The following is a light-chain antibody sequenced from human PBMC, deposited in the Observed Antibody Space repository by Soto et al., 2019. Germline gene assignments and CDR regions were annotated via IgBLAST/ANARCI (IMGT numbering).Light chain of an antibody. J-gene: IGKJ2*01. V-gene: IGKV1-9*01. CDR2: GAS. CDR1: QDITNF. Sequence: STHPPSFLSSSVKEKVTITCRASQDITNFLAWYQQKPGKAPELLIYGASTLHSGVPPRFSGSGSGTEFTLTISSLQPEDFATYRCQHLNSYPYTFGQGTKVDIK. CDR3: QHLNSYPYT.